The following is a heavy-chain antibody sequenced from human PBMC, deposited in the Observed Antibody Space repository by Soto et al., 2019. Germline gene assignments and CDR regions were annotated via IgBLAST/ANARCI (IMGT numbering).Heavy chain of an antibody. D-gene: IGHD3-9*01. CDR1: GDSITSDGFY. J-gene: IGHJ5*02. V-gene: IGHV4-39*01. CDR3: VRQIRGPIPYFGWLSSVIS. CDR2: ISHIGET. Sequence: PSETLSLTCTVSGDSITSDGFYWGWIRRPPGQGLEWVRTISHIGETFEIPPLRSRLTMSLDASKNQFSLRLTSVTAADAGVYFCVRQIRGPIPYFGWLSSVISWGQGTQVTVSS.